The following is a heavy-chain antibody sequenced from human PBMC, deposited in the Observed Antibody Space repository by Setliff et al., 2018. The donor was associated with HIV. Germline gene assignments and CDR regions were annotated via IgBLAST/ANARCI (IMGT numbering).Heavy chain of an antibody. CDR3: ARTQPDTIFGVVVFDS. CDR1: GASIGNSGPGFY. Sequence: SETLSLTCTVSGASIGNSGPGFYWGWVRQPPGGGLEWIGSVYYSGTTYYNPSLRSRVTVSVDTSKNQLSLRLTSMTAADTAVYYCARTQPDTIFGVVVFDSWGQGKTVTVS. J-gene: IGHJ4*02. V-gene: IGHV4-39*01. D-gene: IGHD3-3*01. CDR2: VYYSGTT.